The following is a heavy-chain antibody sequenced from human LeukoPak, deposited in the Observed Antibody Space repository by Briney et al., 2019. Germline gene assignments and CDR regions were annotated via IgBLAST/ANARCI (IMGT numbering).Heavy chain of an antibody. Sequence: PSQTLSLTCTVSGGSISSGDYYWSWIRQPPGKGLEWIGYIYYSGSTYYNPSLKSRVTISVDTSKNQFSLKLSSVTAADTAVYYCARMGDYALYYFDYWGQGTLVTVSS. V-gene: IGHV4-30-4*01. J-gene: IGHJ4*02. CDR3: ARMGDYALYYFDY. CDR1: GGSISSGDYY. D-gene: IGHD4-17*01. CDR2: IYYSGST.